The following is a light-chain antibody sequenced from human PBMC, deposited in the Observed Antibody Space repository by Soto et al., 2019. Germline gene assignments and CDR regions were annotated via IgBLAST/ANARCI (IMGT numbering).Light chain of an antibody. CDR1: GSDVGSYNL. J-gene: IGLJ3*02. CDR2: QVT. Sequence: QSALTQPASVSGSPGQSITISCSGTGSDVGSYNLVSWYKHHPGKAPKLIIYQVTKRPSGVSNRFSGSKSGNTACLTISGLQSADEADYYCCSFAGSPWVFGGGTKLTVL. V-gene: IGLV2-23*02. CDR3: CSFAGSPWV.